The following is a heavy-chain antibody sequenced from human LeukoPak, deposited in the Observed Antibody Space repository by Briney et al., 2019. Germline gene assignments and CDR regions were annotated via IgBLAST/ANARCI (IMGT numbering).Heavy chain of an antibody. V-gene: IGHV3-48*03. Sequence: PGGSLRLSCAASGFTFSSYEMNWVRQAPGKGLEWVSYISSRGSTIYYADSVKGRFTISRDNAKNSLYLQMNSLRAEDTAVYYCARGSHGLYYYYGMDVWGQGTTVTVSS. D-gene: IGHD5-24*01. CDR2: ISSRGSTI. CDR1: GFTFSSYE. CDR3: ARGSHGLYYYYGMDV. J-gene: IGHJ6*02.